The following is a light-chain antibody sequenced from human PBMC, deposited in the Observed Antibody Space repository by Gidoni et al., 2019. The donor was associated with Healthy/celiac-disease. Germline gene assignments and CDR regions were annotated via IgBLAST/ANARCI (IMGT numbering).Light chain of an antibody. CDR1: QSVSSN. CDR3: QQYNNWPT. Sequence: EIVMTQSPATLSVSPGERATLSCRASQSVSSNLAWYQQKPGQAPRLLIYGASTRATCIPARFSGSGSGTEFTLTISSLQSEDFSVYYFQQYNNWPTFGQGTKVEIK. J-gene: IGKJ1*01. CDR2: GAS. V-gene: IGKV3-15*01.